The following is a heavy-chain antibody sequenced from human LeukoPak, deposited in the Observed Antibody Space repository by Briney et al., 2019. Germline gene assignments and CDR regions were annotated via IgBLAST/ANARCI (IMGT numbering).Heavy chain of an antibody. D-gene: IGHD3-10*01. J-gene: IGHJ6*03. CDR2: INPSGGST. Sequence: ASVKVSCKASGYTFTTYYVHWVRQAPGQGLEWMGIINPSGGSTTYAQKFRGRLTMTRDMSTSTVYMELSSLRSEDTAVYYCAREPYCGSGRYYYYMDVWGKGTTVTVSS. CDR1: GYTFTTYY. V-gene: IGHV1-46*01. CDR3: AREPYCGSGRYYYYMDV.